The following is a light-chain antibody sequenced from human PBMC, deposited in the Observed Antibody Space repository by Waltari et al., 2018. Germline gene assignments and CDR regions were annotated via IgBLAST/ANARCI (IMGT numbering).Light chain of an antibody. Sequence: SYDVTQPRSVSVSPGQTASITCGGDNIGNKNVHWYQQKPAQAPVLVIYYDSDRPSGIPERFSGSNSGNTATLTISGVEAGDEADYYCQVWDSSSDHPVLFGGGTRLTVL. J-gene: IGLJ2*01. CDR3: QVWDSSSDHPVL. CDR1: NIGNKN. CDR2: YDS. V-gene: IGLV3-21*01.